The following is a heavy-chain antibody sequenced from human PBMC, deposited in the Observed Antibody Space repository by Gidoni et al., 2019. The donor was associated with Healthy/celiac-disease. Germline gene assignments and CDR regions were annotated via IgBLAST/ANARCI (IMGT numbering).Heavy chain of an antibody. Sequence: QVQLQQWGAGLLKPSEPLSLNCAVYGGSFSGYYWSWIRQPPGKGLEWIGEINHSGSTNYNPDFKRRVTISVDTSKNQFSLKMSSVTAADTAVYYCARGFVPVNIAAAGTGDYWGQGTLVTVSS. CDR3: ARGFVPVNIAAAGTGDY. D-gene: IGHD6-13*01. CDR2: INHSGST. V-gene: IGHV4-34*01. CDR1: GGSFSGYY. J-gene: IGHJ4*02.